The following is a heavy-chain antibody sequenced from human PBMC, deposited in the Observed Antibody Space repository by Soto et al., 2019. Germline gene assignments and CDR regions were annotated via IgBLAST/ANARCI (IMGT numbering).Heavy chain of an antibody. J-gene: IGHJ5*02. Sequence: RASVKVSCKASGGTFSSYAISWVRQAPGQGLEWMGGIIPIFGTANYAQKFQGRVTITADESTSTAYMELSSLRSEDTAVYYCATFLLRYCSSTSCYTRLDPWGQGTLVTVSS. D-gene: IGHD2-2*02. V-gene: IGHV1-69*13. CDR2: IIPIFGTA. CDR3: ATFLLRYCSSTSCYTRLDP. CDR1: GGTFSSYA.